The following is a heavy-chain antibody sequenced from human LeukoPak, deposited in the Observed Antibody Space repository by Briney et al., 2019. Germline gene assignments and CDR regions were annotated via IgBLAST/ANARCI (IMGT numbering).Heavy chain of an antibody. CDR1: GYTFTGYY. D-gene: IGHD4-17*01. V-gene: IGHV1-2*02. CDR3: ARVPDYGDYLVPHNWFDP. Sequence: RASVKVSCKASGYTFTGYYMHWVRQAPGQGLEWMGWINPDSGGTNYAQKFQGRVTMTRDTSISTAYMELSRLRSDDTAVYYCARVPDYGDYLVPHNWFDPWGQGTLVTVSS. J-gene: IGHJ5*02. CDR2: INPDSGGT.